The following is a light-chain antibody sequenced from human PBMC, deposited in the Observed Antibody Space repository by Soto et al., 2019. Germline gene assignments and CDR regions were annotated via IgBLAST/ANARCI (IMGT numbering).Light chain of an antibody. V-gene: IGKV3-15*01. CDR3: QQYNNWPRT. CDR1: QSVSSN. Sequence: EIVMTQSPANLYVSPGERATLSYRASQSVSSNLAWYQQKPGQAPRLLVYGASTRATGIPARFSGSGSGTELTLTISSLQSEDFAVYYCQQYNNWPRTFGQGTKVEIK. CDR2: GAS. J-gene: IGKJ1*01.